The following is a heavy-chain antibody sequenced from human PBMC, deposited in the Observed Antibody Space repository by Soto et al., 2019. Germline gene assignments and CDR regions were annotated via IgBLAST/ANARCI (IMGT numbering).Heavy chain of an antibody. V-gene: IGHV3-33*01. D-gene: IGHD6-19*01. CDR3: ARTHSSGWYFDY. CDR2: IWYDGSNK. J-gene: IGHJ4*02. CDR1: GFTFSSYG. Sequence: QVQLVESGGGVVQPGRSLRLSCAASGFTFSSYGMHWVRQAPGKGLEWVAVIWYDGSNKYYADSVKGRFTISRHNSKNTLYLQMNRLRPEDTAVYYCARTHSSGWYFDYWGQGTLVTVSS.